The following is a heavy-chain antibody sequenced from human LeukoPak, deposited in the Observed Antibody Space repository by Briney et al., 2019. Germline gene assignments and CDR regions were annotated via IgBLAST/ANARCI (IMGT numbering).Heavy chain of an antibody. V-gene: IGHV4-61*02. D-gene: IGHD2-2*01. CDR2: IYTSGST. J-gene: IGHJ4*02. CDR1: GGSISSGSIY. CDR3: ATSYCSSTSCYDSTFDY. Sequence: SETLCLTCTASGGSISSGSIYWSWIRPPAGKGLEWIGRIYTSGSTNYNPSLKSRVTISVDTSKNQFSLKLSSVTAADTAVYYCATSYCSSTSCYDSTFDYWGQGTLVTVSS.